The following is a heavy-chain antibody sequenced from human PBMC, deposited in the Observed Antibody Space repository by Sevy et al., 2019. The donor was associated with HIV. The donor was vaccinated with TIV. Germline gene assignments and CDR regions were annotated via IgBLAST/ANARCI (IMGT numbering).Heavy chain of an antibody. CDR3: ARHVGRGYDFWSGYPYYYYYGIDV. V-gene: IGHV3-7*01. Sequence: GGSLRLSCAASGFTFSSYWMSWVRQAPGKGLEWVANIKQDGSEKYYVDSVKGRFTISRDNAKNSLYLQMNSLRVEDTAVYYCARHVGRGYDFWSGYPYYYYYGIDVWGQGTTVTVSS. CDR2: IKQDGSEK. D-gene: IGHD3-3*01. CDR1: GFTFSSYW. J-gene: IGHJ6*02.